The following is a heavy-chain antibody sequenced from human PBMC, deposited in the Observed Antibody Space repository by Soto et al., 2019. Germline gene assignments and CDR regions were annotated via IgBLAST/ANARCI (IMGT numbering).Heavy chain of an antibody. V-gene: IGHV3-30*18. CDR2: ISYDGRNK. Sequence: GGSLRLSCAASGFTFSNYGMHWVRQAPGKGLEWVADISYDGRNKYYAESVKGRFTISRDNSKNTLYLQMNSLRTEDTAVYYCAKDWRWEQQIYGMNVWGQGTTVTVSS. J-gene: IGHJ6*02. CDR1: GFTFSNYG. CDR3: AKDWRWEQQIYGMNV. D-gene: IGHD1-26*01.